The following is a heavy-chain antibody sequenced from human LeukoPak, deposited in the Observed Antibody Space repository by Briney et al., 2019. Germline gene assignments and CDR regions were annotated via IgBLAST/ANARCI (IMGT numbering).Heavy chain of an antibody. Sequence: SETLSLTCAVSGYSISSGYYWGWIRQPPGKGLEWIGSIYHSGSTYYNPSLKSRVTISVDTSKNQFSLKLSSVTAADTAVYYCARKTYNILTGYYLAFDIWGQGTMVTVSS. V-gene: IGHV4-38-2*01. J-gene: IGHJ3*02. CDR3: ARKTYNILTGYYLAFDI. CDR1: GYSISSGYY. CDR2: IYHSGST. D-gene: IGHD3-9*01.